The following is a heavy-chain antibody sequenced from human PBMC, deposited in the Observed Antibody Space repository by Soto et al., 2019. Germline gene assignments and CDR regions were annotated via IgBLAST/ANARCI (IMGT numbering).Heavy chain of an antibody. Sequence: EVQVVESGGGLVKPGDSLRLSCVVSGLTFSDAWVSWVRQAPGKGLEWLGRIKNRGTTDYPAPVKGRFIISRDDSKNTLSLQMNSLKSEETAVYYCSWNADVSDRMLVWGQGTTVTVSS. J-gene: IGHJ6*02. V-gene: IGHV3-15*01. CDR2: IKNRGTT. D-gene: IGHD1-1*01. CDR3: SWNADVSDRMLV. CDR1: GLTFSDAW.